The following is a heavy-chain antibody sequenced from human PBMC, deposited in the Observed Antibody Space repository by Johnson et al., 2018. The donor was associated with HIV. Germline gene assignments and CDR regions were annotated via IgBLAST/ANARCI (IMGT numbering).Heavy chain of an antibody. Sequence: MLLVESGGGLVKPGGSLRLSCAASGFTFTDHYMDWVRQAPGKGLEWVGRTRNKAHSYTTEYAASVKGRFTISRDDSKNSLYLQMNSLKSEDTAVYYCAKLGAELGFNAFDIWGQGTMVTVSS. CDR2: TRNKAHSYTT. J-gene: IGHJ3*02. CDR3: AKLGAELGFNAFDI. V-gene: IGHV3-72*01. CDR1: GFTFTDHY. D-gene: IGHD3-16*01.